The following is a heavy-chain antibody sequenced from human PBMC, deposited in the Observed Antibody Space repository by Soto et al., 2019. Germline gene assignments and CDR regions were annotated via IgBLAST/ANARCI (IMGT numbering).Heavy chain of an antibody. CDR3: AREVRGNYQGGLDY. V-gene: IGHV3-53*02. D-gene: IGHD4-4*01. Sequence: EVQLVETGGGLIQPGGSLRLSCAASGFTVSGNYMSWVRQAPGKGLEWVSVIYSDGSTYYSVYVKGRFTISRDNSKNTLSLQMDSLRVEDTAVYYCAREVRGNYQGGLDYWGQGTLVTVSS. J-gene: IGHJ4*02. CDR2: IYSDGST. CDR1: GFTVSGNY.